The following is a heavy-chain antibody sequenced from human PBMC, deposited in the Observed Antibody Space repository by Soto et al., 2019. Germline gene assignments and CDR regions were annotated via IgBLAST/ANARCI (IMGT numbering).Heavy chain of an antibody. CDR2: IIPIFGTA. CDR3: ARGYNWEPERDYYYYYGMDV. CDR1: GGTFSSYA. Sequence: SVKVSCKASGGTFSSYAISWVRQAPGQGLEWMGGIIPIFGTANYAQKFEGRVTITADESTSTAYMELSSLRSEDTAVYYCARGYNWEPERDYYYYYGMDVWGQGPRSPSP. V-gene: IGHV1-69*13. D-gene: IGHD1-20*01. J-gene: IGHJ6*02.